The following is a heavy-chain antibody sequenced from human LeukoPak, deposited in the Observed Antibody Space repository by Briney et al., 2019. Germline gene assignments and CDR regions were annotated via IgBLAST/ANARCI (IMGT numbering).Heavy chain of an antibody. Sequence: GGSLRLSCAASGFTFSSYWMHWVRQAPGKGLVWVSRIASDGSTVYADSVKGRFTISRDNAKDTVFLQMNSLRVEDTAVYYCIGSGGWPGYWGQGTLVTVSS. V-gene: IGHV3-74*01. CDR3: IGSGGWPGY. CDR2: IASDGST. J-gene: IGHJ4*02. CDR1: GFTFSSYW. D-gene: IGHD1-26*01.